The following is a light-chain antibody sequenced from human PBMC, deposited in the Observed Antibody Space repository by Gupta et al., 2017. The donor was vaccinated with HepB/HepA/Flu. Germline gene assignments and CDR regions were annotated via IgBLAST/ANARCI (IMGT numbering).Light chain of an antibody. J-gene: IGKJ2*01. CDR1: ESISNTN. CDR2: GAS. CDR3: QQDRSSPLT. Sequence: EIVLTQSPPTMSLAPRERVTFSCCASESISNTNLAWYQQKVGQAPRLLIHGASTRATGVSDRFSGGGSRTEFTLSISRLDPEDSAVYYCQQDRSSPLTFGQGTKMEI. V-gene: IGKV3-20*01.